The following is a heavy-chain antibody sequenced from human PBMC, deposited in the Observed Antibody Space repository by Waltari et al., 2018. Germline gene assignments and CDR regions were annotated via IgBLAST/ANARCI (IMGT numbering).Heavy chain of an antibody. CDR2: LSHTGNT. V-gene: IGHV4-59*13. CDR3: ARGDGDLDYDYYYMDV. CDR1: GGSMSNFY. Sequence: VQLQESGPGLVKPSETLSLTCTVSGGSMSNFYWSWIRQPPGKGPEWIGYLSHTGNTNYNPSLKGPVIISVDTSKKQFSLKVSSLTAADTAVYYCARGDGDLDYDYYYMDVWGKGTTVTVSS. J-gene: IGHJ6*03. D-gene: IGHD4-17*01.